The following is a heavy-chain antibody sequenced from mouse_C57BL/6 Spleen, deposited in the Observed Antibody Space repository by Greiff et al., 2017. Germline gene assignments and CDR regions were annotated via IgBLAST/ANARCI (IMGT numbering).Heavy chain of an antibody. Sequence: VQLQQSGPELVKPGASVKISCKASGYSFTDYNMNWVKQSKGKSLEWIGVINPNYGTTSYNQKFKGKATLSVDHSSSKPYMQLNILTSEDSAFYYSARSYDYGNSSAWFAYWGQGTLVTVSA. V-gene: IGHV1-39*01. CDR2: INPNYGTT. CDR3: ARSYDYGNSSAWFAY. D-gene: IGHD1-1*01. CDR1: GYSFTDYN. J-gene: IGHJ3*01.